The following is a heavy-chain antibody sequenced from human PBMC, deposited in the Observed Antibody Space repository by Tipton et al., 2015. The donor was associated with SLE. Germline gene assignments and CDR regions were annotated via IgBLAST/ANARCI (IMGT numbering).Heavy chain of an antibody. V-gene: IGHV4-59*01. CDR1: GGSISSSY. Sequence: TLSLTCTVYGGSISSSYWSWIRQPPGQGLEWIGYIYYSGSTNYNPSLTSRVTISVDTSKNQYSLKLSSVTAADTAVYYCARDSYGSGRYYFDYWGQGTLVTVTS. CDR2: IYYSGST. J-gene: IGHJ4*02. D-gene: IGHD3-10*01. CDR3: ARDSYGSGRYYFDY.